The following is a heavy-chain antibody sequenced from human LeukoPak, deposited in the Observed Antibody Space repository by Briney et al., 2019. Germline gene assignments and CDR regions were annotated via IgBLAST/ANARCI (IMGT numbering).Heavy chain of an antibody. CDR1: GGSISSYY. CDR2: IYYSGST. Sequence: SETLSLTCTVSGGSISSYYWSWIRQPPGKGLEWIGYIYYSGSTNYNPSLKSRVTISVDTSKNQFSLKLSSVTAADTAVYYCARAPLRYFDWPPRGDAFDIWGQGTMVTVSS. J-gene: IGHJ3*02. V-gene: IGHV4-59*01. D-gene: IGHD3-9*01. CDR3: ARAPLRYFDWPPRGDAFDI.